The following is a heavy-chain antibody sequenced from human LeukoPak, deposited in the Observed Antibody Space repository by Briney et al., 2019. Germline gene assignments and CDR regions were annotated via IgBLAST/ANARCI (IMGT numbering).Heavy chain of an antibody. Sequence: SETLSLTCTVSGGSISSYYWSWIRQPPGKGLEWIGYIYYSGSTYYNPSLKSRVTISVDTSKNQFSLKLSSVTAADTAVYYCATRRGDFWSGYSLMDVWGKGTTVTVSS. CDR2: IYYSGST. D-gene: IGHD3-3*01. CDR3: ATRRGDFWSGYSLMDV. J-gene: IGHJ6*03. CDR1: GGSISSYY. V-gene: IGHV4-59*04.